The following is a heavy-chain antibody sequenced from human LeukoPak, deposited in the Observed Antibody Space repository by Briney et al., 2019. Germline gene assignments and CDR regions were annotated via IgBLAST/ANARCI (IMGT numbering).Heavy chain of an antibody. Sequence: TGGSLRLSCAASGFAFSNYVMHWLRQAPGKGLEWVAVISYDGSNIYYADSVKGRFTISRDNSKNTLYLEMNSLSAEDTAVYYCAKDGPTVTIFGHFDYWDHGTLVTVSS. J-gene: IGHJ4*01. CDR3: AKDGPTVTIFGHFDY. D-gene: IGHD4-17*01. V-gene: IGHV3-30*18. CDR2: ISYDGSNI. CDR1: GFAFSNYV.